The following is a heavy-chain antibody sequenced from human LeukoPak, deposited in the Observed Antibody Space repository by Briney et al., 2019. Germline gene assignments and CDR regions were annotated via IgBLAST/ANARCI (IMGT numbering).Heavy chain of an antibody. Sequence: PSETLSLTCTVSGGSISSGSYYWSWIRQPAGKGLEWIGRIYTSGSTNYNPSLKSRVTISVDTSKNQFSLKLSSVTAADTAFYYCARESVTSGSSDWGQGTLVTVSS. CDR2: IYTSGST. J-gene: IGHJ4*02. D-gene: IGHD3-10*01. V-gene: IGHV4-61*02. CDR1: GGSISSGSYY. CDR3: ARESVTSGSSD.